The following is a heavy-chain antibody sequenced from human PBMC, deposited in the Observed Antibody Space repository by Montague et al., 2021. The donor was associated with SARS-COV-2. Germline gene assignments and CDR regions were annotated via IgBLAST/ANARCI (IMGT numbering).Heavy chain of an antibody. V-gene: IGHV2-70*01. CDR1: GFSLSTSGMC. D-gene: IGHD3-22*01. CDR3: ARYYYDSSGYYYFDY. CDR2: IDWDDDK. Sequence: VKPTQTLTLTCTFSGFSLSTSGMCVSWIRQPPGKALEWLALIDWDDDKYYSTSLETRLTISKDTSKNQVVLTMTNMDPVDTATYYCARYYYDSSGYYYFDYWGQGTLVTVSS. J-gene: IGHJ4*02.